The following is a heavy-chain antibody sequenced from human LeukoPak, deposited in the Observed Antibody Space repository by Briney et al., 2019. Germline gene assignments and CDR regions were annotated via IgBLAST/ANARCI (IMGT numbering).Heavy chain of an antibody. CDR1: GGSFSGYY. J-gene: IGHJ4*02. D-gene: IGHD5-18*01. CDR3: SRRYSYGYRGFDY. V-gene: IGHV4-34*01. CDR2: INHSGST. Sequence: PSETLSLTCAVYGGSFSGYYWSWIRQPPGKGLEWIGEINHSGSTNYNPSLKSRVTISVDTSKNQLSLKLSSVTAADTAVYYCSRRYSYGYRGFDYWGQGTLVTVSS.